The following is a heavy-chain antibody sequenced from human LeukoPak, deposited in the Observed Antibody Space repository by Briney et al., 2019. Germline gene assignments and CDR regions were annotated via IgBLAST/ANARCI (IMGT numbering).Heavy chain of an antibody. D-gene: IGHD3-22*01. Sequence: ASVKVSCKASGGTFSSNAISWVRQAQGQGLEWMGGIIPIYGTADYAQKFQDRVTITADESTSTAYMDLSSLRSEDPAIYYCARNGEYDNSGIPYYYYMDVWGKGPTVIVSS. CDR3: ARNGEYDNSGIPYYYYMDV. CDR2: IIPIYGTA. V-gene: IGHV1-69*13. J-gene: IGHJ6*03. CDR1: GGTFSSNA.